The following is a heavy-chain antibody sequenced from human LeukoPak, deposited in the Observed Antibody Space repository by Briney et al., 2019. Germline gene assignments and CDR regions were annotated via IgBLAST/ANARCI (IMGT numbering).Heavy chain of an antibody. J-gene: IGHJ4*02. CDR3: AKDADDFTLYYFDY. V-gene: IGHV3-9*01. CDR2: ISWNSGSI. Sequence: PGRSLRLSCAASGFTFDDYAMHWVRQAPGKGLEWVSGISWNSGSIGYADSVKGRFTISRDNAKNSLYLQMNSLRAEDTALYYCAKDADDFTLYYFDYWGQGTLVTVSS. CDR1: GFTFDDYA. D-gene: IGHD3-3*01.